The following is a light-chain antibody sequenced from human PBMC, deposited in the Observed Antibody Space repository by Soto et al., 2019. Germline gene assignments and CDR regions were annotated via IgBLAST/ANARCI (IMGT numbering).Light chain of an antibody. CDR2: DAS. CDR1: QSVSSY. CDR3: QQRSNSWT. Sequence: EIVLTQSPATLSLSPGERATLSCRASQSVSSYLAWYQQKPGQAPRLLIYDASNRATGIPARFSGSGSGTHFTLTTCSLEPEDFAVYYCQQRSNSWTFGQGTKVEIK. J-gene: IGKJ1*01. V-gene: IGKV3-11*01.